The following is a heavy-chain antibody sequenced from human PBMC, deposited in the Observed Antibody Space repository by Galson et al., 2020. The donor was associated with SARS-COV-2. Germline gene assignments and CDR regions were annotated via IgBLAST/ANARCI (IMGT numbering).Heavy chain of an antibody. CDR2: TSGSGGSP. Sequence: GESPKISCAASGFNFSSYPMSWVRQAPGTGLELVSATSGSGGSPYYADSVKGRFTISRDNSKNTLYLQRNSLRAEYTAVYYCAKENRRQLLLRLGWDYWGQGTLVTVSS. CDR3: AKENRRQLLLRLGWDY. CDR1: GFNFSSYP. D-gene: IGHD3-16*01. J-gene: IGHJ4*02. V-gene: IGHV3-23*01.